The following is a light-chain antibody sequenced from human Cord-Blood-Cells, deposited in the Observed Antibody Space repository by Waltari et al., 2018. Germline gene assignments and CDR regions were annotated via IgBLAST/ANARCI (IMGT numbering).Light chain of an antibody. CDR2: RNN. CDR1: SSNIGSNY. Sequence: QSVLTQPPSASGTPGQRVTISCSGSSSNIGSNYVYWYQQLPGTAPKLPSYRNNQRPSGVPDRCSGSKSGTSASLASSGLRSEDEADYYCAAWYDSLSGWVFGGGTKLTVL. V-gene: IGLV1-47*01. J-gene: IGLJ3*02. CDR3: AAWYDSLSGWV.